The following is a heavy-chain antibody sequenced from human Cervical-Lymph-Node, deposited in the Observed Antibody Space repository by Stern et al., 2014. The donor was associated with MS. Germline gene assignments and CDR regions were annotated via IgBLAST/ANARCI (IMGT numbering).Heavy chain of an antibody. D-gene: IGHD4/OR15-4a*01. V-gene: IGHV3-33*01. J-gene: IGHJ4*02. CDR2: INYEGDRK. CDR3: ARGADLTHLDY. Sequence: VQLVESGGGVVQPGRSRTLSCAASGFTFSNYGIHWVRQAPGKGLEWVGVINYEGDRKNCADSVRGRFTISRDNSKNTVYLQMNSLRGDDTAVYYCARGADLTHLDYWGQGTLVIVSS. CDR1: GFTFSNYG.